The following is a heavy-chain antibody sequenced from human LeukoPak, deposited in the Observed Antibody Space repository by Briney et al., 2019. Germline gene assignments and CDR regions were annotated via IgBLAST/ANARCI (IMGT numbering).Heavy chain of an antibody. D-gene: IGHD3-3*01. J-gene: IGHJ4*02. V-gene: IGHV1-2*02. CDR2: INPNSGGT. CDR3: ASSSYDFWSGYLFDY. CDR1: GYTFTGYY. Sequence: GASVKVSCKASGYTFTGYYMHWVRQAPGQGLEWMGWINPNSGGTNYAQKFQGRVTMTRDTSISTAYMELSRLRSDDTAVYYCASSSYDFWSGYLFDYWGQGTLVTVSS.